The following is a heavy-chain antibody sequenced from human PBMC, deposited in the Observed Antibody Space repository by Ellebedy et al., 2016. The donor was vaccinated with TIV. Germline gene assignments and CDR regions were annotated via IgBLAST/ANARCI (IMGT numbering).Heavy chain of an antibody. Sequence: SETLSLTCVVYGGSFSSYYWSWIRQPPGKGLEWIGELHHSGSANYNPSLKNRVTISVDTSKNQFSLKLTSVTAADTAVYYCARGRPKHYGSGVLNWFDPWGQGTLVTVSS. CDR2: LHHSGSA. V-gene: IGHV4-34*01. CDR3: ARGRPKHYGSGVLNWFDP. D-gene: IGHD3-10*01. CDR1: GGSFSSYY. J-gene: IGHJ5*02.